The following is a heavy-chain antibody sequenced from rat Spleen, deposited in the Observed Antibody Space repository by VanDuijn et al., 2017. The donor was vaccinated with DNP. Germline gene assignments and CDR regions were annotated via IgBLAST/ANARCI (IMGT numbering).Heavy chain of an antibody. Sequence: VQLQESGPGLVKPSQSLSLTCSVTAYSITTNYWGWIRKFPGNKMEWVGAIWGGGTTDYDSALRSQLTISRDTYKSQVFLKMNSLQTEDTAIYFCTRRTVARGCFDYWGQGVMVTVSS. CDR2: IWGGGTT. CDR1: AYSITTNY. D-gene: IGHD1-3*01. V-gene: IGHV2-15*01. CDR3: TRRTVARGCFDY. J-gene: IGHJ2*01.